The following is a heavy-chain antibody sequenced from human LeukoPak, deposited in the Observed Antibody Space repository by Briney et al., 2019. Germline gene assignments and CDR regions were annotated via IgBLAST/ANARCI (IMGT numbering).Heavy chain of an antibody. CDR2: IYYSGST. Sequence: KSSETLSLTCTVSGGSISSYYWSWIRQHPGKGLEWIGYIYYSGSTYYNPSLKSRVTISVDTSKNQFSLKLSSVTAADTAVYYCARAPLIAAAEVDYWGQGTLVTVSS. J-gene: IGHJ4*02. D-gene: IGHD6-13*01. CDR1: GGSISSYY. V-gene: IGHV4-59*06. CDR3: ARAPLIAAAEVDY.